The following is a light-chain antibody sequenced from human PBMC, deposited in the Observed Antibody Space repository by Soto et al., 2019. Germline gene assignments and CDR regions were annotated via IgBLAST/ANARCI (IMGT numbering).Light chain of an antibody. CDR1: SSNIGAGYD. V-gene: IGLV1-40*01. CDR2: GNS. J-gene: IGLJ3*02. Sequence: QSVLTQPPSVSGAPGQRVTISCTGSSSNIGAGYDVKWYQQLPRTAPKLLIYGNSHRPSGVPDRFSGSKSGTSASLAITGLQAEEEADDYCQSYDSSLSGWVFGGGTKVTVL. CDR3: QSYDSSLSGWV.